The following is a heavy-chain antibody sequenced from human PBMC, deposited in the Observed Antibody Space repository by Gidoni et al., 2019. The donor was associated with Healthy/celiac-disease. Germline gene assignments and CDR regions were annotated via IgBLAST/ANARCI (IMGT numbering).Heavy chain of an antibody. CDR3: ARVRARTRLAYCGGDCYSIDY. Sequence: QVQLVQSGAEVKKPGASVKVSCKASGYTFTSYYMHWVRQAPGQGLEWMGIINPSGGSTSYAQKFQGRVTMTRDTSTSTVYMELSSLRSEDTAVYYCARVRARTRLAYCGGDCYSIDYWGQGTLVTVSS. J-gene: IGHJ4*02. V-gene: IGHV1-46*01. D-gene: IGHD2-21*02. CDR1: GYTFTSYY. CDR2: INPSGGST.